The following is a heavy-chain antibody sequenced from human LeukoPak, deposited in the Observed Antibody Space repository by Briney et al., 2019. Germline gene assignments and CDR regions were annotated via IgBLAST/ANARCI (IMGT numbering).Heavy chain of an antibody. CDR1: GFTFSDYY. D-gene: IGHD3-10*01. CDR2: IYSGGST. Sequence: PGGSLRLSCAASGFTFSDYYINWIRQAPGKGLEWVSVIYSGGSTDYTDSVKGRFTISRDRSKNTLYLQMNSLRADDTAVYYCARDRVPHDGFDIWGQGTMVTVSS. J-gene: IGHJ3*02. V-gene: IGHV3-66*01. CDR3: ARDRVPHDGFDI.